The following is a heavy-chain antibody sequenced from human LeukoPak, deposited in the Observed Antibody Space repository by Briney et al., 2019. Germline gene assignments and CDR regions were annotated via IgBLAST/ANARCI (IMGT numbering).Heavy chain of an antibody. CDR1: GFTLSDYY. CDR3: ARERGHHFEY. J-gene: IGHJ4*02. Sequence: GGSLRLSCAASGFTLSDYYMSWIRQAPGKGLEWISYISNSGSITYYTDSVKGRFTILRDTTKNSLYLEMNSLRVEDTAVYYCARERGHHFEYWGQGTSVTVSS. CDR2: ISNSGSIT. D-gene: IGHD6-25*01. V-gene: IGHV3-11*04.